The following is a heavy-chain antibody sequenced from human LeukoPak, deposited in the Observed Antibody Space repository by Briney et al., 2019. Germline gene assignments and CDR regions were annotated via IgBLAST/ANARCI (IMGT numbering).Heavy chain of an antibody. V-gene: IGHV4-39*01. CDR2: IYYSGST. J-gene: IGHJ4*02. Sequence: PSETLSLTCTVPGGSISSSSYYWGWIRRPPGKGLEWIGSIYYSGSTYYNPSLKSRVTISVDTSKNQFSLKLSSVTAADTAVYYCALQLWFGELLSDYWGQGTLVTVSS. CDR3: ALQLWFGELLSDY. D-gene: IGHD3-10*01. CDR1: GGSISSSSYY.